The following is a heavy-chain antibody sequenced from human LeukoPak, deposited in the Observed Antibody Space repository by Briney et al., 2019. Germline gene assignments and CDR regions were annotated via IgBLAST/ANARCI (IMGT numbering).Heavy chain of an antibody. CDR3: ARGNAALRFYWFDP. D-gene: IGHD3-3*01. CDR2: INHSGST. J-gene: IGHJ5*02. V-gene: IGHV4-34*01. CDR1: GGSFSGYY. Sequence: SETLSLTCAVYGGSFSGYYWSWIRQPPGKGLEWIGEINHSGSTNYNPSLKSRVTISVDTSKNQFPLKLSSVTAADTAVYYCARGNAALRFYWFDPWGQGTLVTVSS.